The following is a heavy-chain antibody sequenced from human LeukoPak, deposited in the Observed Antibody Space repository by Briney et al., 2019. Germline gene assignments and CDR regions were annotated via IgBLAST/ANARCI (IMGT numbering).Heavy chain of an antibody. CDR3: ARDGPGMGDYYMDV. CDR2: INPNSGAT. Sequence: ASVKVSCKASGYPFTGYYLHWVRQAPGQGPEWMGWINPNSGATNCARKFQGRVTITTDESTSTAYMELSSLRSEDTAVYYCARDGPGMGDYYMDVWGKGTTVTVSS. CDR1: GYPFTGYY. J-gene: IGHJ6*03. V-gene: IGHV1-2*02. D-gene: IGHD1-26*01.